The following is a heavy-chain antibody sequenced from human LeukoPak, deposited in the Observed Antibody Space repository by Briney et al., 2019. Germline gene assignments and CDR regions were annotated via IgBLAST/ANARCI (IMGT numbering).Heavy chain of an antibody. V-gene: IGHV3-21*01. D-gene: IGHD3-10*01. CDR1: GFTFSSYS. CDR2: ISSSSSYI. Sequence: KPGGSLRLSCAASGFTFSSYSMNWVRQAPGKGLEWVSSISSSSSYIYYADSVKGRFTIFRDNAKNSLYLQMNSLRAEDTAVYYCASGGSGSYYSRYYMDVWGKGTTVTVSS. CDR3: ASGGSGSYYSRYYMDV. J-gene: IGHJ6*03.